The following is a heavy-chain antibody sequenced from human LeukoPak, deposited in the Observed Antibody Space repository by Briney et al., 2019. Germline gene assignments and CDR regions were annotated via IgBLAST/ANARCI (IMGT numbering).Heavy chain of an antibody. V-gene: IGHV4-34*01. CDR2: INHSGST. J-gene: IGHJ4*02. CDR3: ALPGYSSGWNYFDY. CDR1: GGSFSGYY. D-gene: IGHD6-19*01. Sequence: PWETLSLTCAVYGGSFSGYYWSWIRQPPGKGLEWIGEINHSGSTNYNPALKSRVTISVDTPKHQFSLKLSSVTAADTAVYYCALPGYSSGWNYFDYWGQGTLVTVSS.